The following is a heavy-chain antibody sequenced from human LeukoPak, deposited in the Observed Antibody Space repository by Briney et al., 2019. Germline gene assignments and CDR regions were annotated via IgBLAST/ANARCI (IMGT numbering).Heavy chain of an antibody. CDR2: IYHSGST. CDR3: ASDYDSSGPPDY. D-gene: IGHD3-22*01. Sequence: SETLSLTCAVYGGSFSGYYWSWIRQPPGKGLEWIGSIYHSGSTYYNPSLKSRVTISVDTSKNQFSLKLGSVTAADTAVYYCASDYDSSGPPDYWGQGTLVTVSS. J-gene: IGHJ4*02. V-gene: IGHV4-34*01. CDR1: GGSFSGYY.